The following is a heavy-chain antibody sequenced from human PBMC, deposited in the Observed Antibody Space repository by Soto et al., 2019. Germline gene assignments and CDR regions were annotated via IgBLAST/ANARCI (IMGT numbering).Heavy chain of an antibody. CDR1: GFTFSSYA. J-gene: IGHJ4*02. D-gene: IGHD2-2*03. CDR3: AKDHGDCSSTSCYGAPPYYFDY. Sequence: PGGSLRLSCAASGFTFSSYAMSWVRQAPGKGLEWVSAISGSGGSTYYADSVKGRFTISRDNSKNTLYLQMNSLRAEDTAVYYCAKDHGDCSSTSCYGAPPYYFDYWGQGTLVTVSS. CDR2: ISGSGGST. V-gene: IGHV3-23*01.